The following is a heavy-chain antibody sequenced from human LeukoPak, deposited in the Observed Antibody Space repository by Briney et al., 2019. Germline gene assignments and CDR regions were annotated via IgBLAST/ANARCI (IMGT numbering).Heavy chain of an antibody. CDR2: ISAYNGNT. J-gene: IGHJ4*02. CDR1: GYTCTSYG. Sequence: ASVKVSCKASGYTCTSYGISWVRQAPGQGLEWMGWISAYNGNTNYAQKLQGRVTMTTDTSTSTAYMELRSLRSDDTAVYYCARDSPYESPSRIAARPTAFDYWGQGTLVTVSS. D-gene: IGHD6-6*01. V-gene: IGHV1-18*01. CDR3: ARDSPYESPSRIAARPTAFDY.